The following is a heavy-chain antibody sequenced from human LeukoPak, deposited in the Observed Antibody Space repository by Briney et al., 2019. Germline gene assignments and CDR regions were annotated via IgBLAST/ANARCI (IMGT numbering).Heavy chain of an antibody. J-gene: IGHJ4*02. CDR1: GGSISSGGYY. V-gene: IGHV4-31*03. D-gene: IGHD6-19*01. CDR3: ARGKSSGWYGSYFDY. Sequence: PSETLSLTCTVSGGSISSGGYYWSWIRQHPGKGLEWIGYIYYSGSTYYNPSLKSRVTISVDTSKNQFSLKLSSVTAADTAVYYCARGKSSGWYGSYFDYWGQGTLVTVSS. CDR2: IYYSGST.